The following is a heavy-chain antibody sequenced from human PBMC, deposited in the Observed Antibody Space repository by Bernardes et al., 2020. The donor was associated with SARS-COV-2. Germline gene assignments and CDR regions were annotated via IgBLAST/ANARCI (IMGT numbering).Heavy chain of an antibody. J-gene: IGHJ6*02. CDR2: IYSGGST. Sequence: GGSLRLSCAASGFTVRNSYMSWVRQAPGKGLEWVSLIYSGGSTYYADSVKGRFTISRDNSKNTLYLQMNSLRAEDTAVYYCARDLDYYGMDVWGQGTTVTVSS. CDR1: GFTVRNSY. CDR3: ARDLDYYGMDV. V-gene: IGHV3-53*01.